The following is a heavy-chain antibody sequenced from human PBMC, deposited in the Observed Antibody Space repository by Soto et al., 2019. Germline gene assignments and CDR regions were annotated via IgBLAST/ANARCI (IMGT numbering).Heavy chain of an antibody. D-gene: IGHD2-21*01. J-gene: IGHJ5*02. CDR3: ATHYSPQDWFDP. CDR1: GGSISSYY. V-gene: IGHV4-59*08. CDR2: IYYSGST. Sequence: QVQLQESGPGLVKPSETLSLTCTVSGGSISSYYWSWIRQPPGKGLEWIGYIYYSGSTNYNPSLKSRVTISVDTSKNQFSLKLSSVTAADTAVYYCATHYSPQDWFDPWAQGTLVTVSS.